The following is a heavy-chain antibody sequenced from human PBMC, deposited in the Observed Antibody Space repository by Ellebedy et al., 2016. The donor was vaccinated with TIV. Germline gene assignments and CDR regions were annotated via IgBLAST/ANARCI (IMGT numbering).Heavy chain of an antibody. CDR1: GFTVSSYY. J-gene: IGHJ4*02. CDR2: IYGGGST. V-gene: IGHV3-53*01. CDR3: ASSTTTPGAFDY. Sequence: GESLKISCAASGFTVSSYYISWVRQAPGKGLEWVSVIYGGGSTSYAHSVTGRFTTSRDISKNTLYLQMNSLRAEDTAVYYCASSTTTPGAFDYWGQGALVTVSS. D-gene: IGHD1-1*01.